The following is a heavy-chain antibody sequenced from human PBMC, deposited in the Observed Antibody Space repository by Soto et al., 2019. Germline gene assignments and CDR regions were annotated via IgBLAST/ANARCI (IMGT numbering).Heavy chain of an antibody. Sequence: SDTLSLTCAVSGGSISSGGYSWSWTRHPPGKGLEWIGYIYYSGSTNYNPSLKSRVTISVDTSKNQFSLKLSSVTAADTAVYYWARRYGASFDYWGQGTLVTVSS. V-gene: IGHV4-61*08. CDR3: ARRYGASFDY. CDR1: GGSISSGGYS. D-gene: IGHD4-17*01. CDR2: IYYSGST. J-gene: IGHJ4*02.